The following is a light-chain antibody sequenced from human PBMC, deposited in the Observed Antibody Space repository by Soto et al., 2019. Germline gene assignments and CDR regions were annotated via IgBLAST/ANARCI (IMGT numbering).Light chain of an antibody. CDR3: QQYGSSTYT. CDR1: QSVSSNH. Sequence: EIVLTQSPGSLSLSPRERATLSCRASQSVSSNHLAWYQQKPGQAPRLLIYGASRRATGIPDRFSGSGSGTDFTLTISSLEPEGFVVYCCQQYGSSTYTFGQGTKVEIK. V-gene: IGKV3-20*01. CDR2: GAS. J-gene: IGKJ2*01.